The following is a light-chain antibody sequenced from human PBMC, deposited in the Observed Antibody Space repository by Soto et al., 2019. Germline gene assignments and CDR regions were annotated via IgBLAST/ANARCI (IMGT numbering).Light chain of an antibody. CDR1: QSVSSN. V-gene: IGKV3-15*01. CDR3: QQYNNWPSLT. Sequence: EIVMTQSPATLSVSPGERATLSCRASQSVSSNLAWYQQKPGQAPRLLIYGASTRATGIPARFSGSGSGTEFTLTISRLQYEDFAVYYCQQYNNWPSLTFGGGTKVEIK. CDR2: GAS. J-gene: IGKJ4*01.